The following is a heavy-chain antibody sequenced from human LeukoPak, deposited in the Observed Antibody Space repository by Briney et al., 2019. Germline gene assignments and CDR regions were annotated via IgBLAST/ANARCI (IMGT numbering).Heavy chain of an antibody. Sequence: SETLSLTCTVSGGSISSYYWSWIRQPAGKGLEWIGRVYTSGSTYYNPSLKSRVTISVDTSKNQFSLKLSSVTAADTAVYYCAAEGDSSGYYSPLFLDYWGQGTLVTVSS. CDR3: AAEGDSSGYYSPLFLDY. D-gene: IGHD3-22*01. V-gene: IGHV4-4*07. J-gene: IGHJ4*02. CDR1: GGSISSYY. CDR2: VYTSGST.